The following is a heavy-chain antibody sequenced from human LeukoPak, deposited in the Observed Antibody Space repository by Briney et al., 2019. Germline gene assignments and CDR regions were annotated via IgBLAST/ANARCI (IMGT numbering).Heavy chain of an antibody. J-gene: IGHJ4*02. CDR1: GYTLTGYY. D-gene: IGHD2-15*01. CDR2: INPSSGGT. CDR3: ARDPADIVVVVAATEGDY. Sequence: ASVKVSCKASGYTLTGYYMHWVRQAPGQGLEWMGRINPSSGGTNYAQKFQGRVTMTRDTSISTAYMELSRLRSDDTAVYYCARDPADIVVVVAATEGDYWGQGTLVTVSS. V-gene: IGHV1-2*06.